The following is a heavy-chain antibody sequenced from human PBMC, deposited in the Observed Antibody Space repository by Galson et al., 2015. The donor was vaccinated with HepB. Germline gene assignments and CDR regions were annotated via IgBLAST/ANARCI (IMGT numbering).Heavy chain of an antibody. CDR1: GFTFSSND. D-gene: IGHD5-24*01. CDR2: IWYDGSNK. CDR3: ARGGDNDLYYFDY. J-gene: IGHJ4*02. V-gene: IGHV3-33*01. Sequence: SLRLSCAASGFTFSSNDMHWVRQAPGKGLEWVAVIWYDGSNKYVAGSVRGRFTISRDNSKNMLYLQMNSLRAEDTAVYYCARGGDNDLYYFDYWGQGTLVTVSS.